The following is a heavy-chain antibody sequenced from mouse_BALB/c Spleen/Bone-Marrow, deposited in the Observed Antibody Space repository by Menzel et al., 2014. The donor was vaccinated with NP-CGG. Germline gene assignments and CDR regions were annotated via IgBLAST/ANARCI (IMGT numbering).Heavy chain of an antibody. D-gene: IGHD1-2*01. CDR1: GYTFTSYT. Sequence: VQLQESGAELARPGASVKMSCKASGYTFTSYTMHWVKQRPGQGLEWIGYINPSSGYTNYNQRFKDKATLTADKSSSTAYMQLSSLTSEDSAVYYCARFITTATEYFDYWGQGTTLTVSS. CDR2: INPSSGYT. V-gene: IGHV1-4*01. CDR3: ARFITTATEYFDY. J-gene: IGHJ2*01.